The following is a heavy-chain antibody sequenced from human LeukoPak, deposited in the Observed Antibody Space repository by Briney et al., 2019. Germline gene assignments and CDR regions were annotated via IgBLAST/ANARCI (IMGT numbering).Heavy chain of an antibody. CDR1: GGSIRSSSDF. Sequence: KPSETLSLTCCVSGGSIRSSSDFWGWIRQPPGKGLEWSGSIYYSGSTYYNPSRKSRVTISVDTSKNQFSLNLSSVTAADTAVYYCARALVGSSSGYFYYYMDVWGKGTTVPVSS. CDR3: ARALVGSSSGYFYYYMDV. J-gene: IGHJ6*03. V-gene: IGHV4-39*07. D-gene: IGHD6-6*01. CDR2: IYYSGST.